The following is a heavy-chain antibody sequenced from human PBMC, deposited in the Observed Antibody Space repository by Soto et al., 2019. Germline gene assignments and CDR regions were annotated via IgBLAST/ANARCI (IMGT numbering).Heavy chain of an antibody. D-gene: IGHD6-13*01. V-gene: IGHV4-59*01. CDR1: GGSISSYY. Sequence: PSETLSLTCTVSGGSISSYYWSWIRQPPGKGLEWIGYIYYSGSTNYNPSLKSRVTTSVDTSKNQFSLKLSSVTAADTAVYYCARRSWYGLDYWGQGTLVTVSS. J-gene: IGHJ4*02. CDR3: ARRSWYGLDY. CDR2: IYYSGST.